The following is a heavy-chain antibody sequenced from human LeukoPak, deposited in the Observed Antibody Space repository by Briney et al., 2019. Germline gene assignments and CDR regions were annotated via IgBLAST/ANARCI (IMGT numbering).Heavy chain of an antibody. V-gene: IGHV3-21*01. J-gene: IGHJ4*02. Sequence: GGSLRLSCAASGFTLSSYWMSWVRQAPGKGLEWVSSISSSTSYIYYADSVKGRFTISKDNAKNSLYLQMNSLRAEDTAVYYCARAGGSTVSHSDYWGQGTLVTVSS. CDR2: ISSSTSYI. CDR1: GFTLSSYW. CDR3: ARAGGSTVSHSDY. D-gene: IGHD4-17*01.